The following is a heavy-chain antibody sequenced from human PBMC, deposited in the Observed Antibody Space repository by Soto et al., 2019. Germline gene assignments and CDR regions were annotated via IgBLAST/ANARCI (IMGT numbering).Heavy chain of an antibody. D-gene: IGHD6-13*01. Sequence: DPGQGLEWMGIINPSGGNPTYAQKFQGRVTMTRDTSTTTVYMELSSLRSEDTAVYYCARLRYSTSWYSDSWGQGPLVTV. CDR2: INPSGGNP. CDR3: ARLRYSTSWYSDS. J-gene: IGHJ5*02. V-gene: IGHV1-46*01.